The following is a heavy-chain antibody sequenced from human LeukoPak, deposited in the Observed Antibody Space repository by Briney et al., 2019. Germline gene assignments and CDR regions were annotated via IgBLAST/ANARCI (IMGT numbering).Heavy chain of an antibody. CDR3: AREGIAAAAEYFQH. D-gene: IGHD6-13*01. Sequence: GGSLRLSCAASGFTFSSYSMNWVRQAPGKGLEWVSSISSSSSYIYYADSVKGRFTISRDNAKNSLYLQMNSLRAEDTAVYYCAREGIAAAAEYFQHWGQGTLVTVSS. CDR2: ISSSSSYI. J-gene: IGHJ1*01. CDR1: GFTFSSYS. V-gene: IGHV3-21*01.